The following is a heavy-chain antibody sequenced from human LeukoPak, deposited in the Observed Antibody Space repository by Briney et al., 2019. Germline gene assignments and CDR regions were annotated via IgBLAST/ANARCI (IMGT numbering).Heavy chain of an antibody. CDR3: AKDRGY. Sequence: GGSLRLSCAASGFTFSTYAMTWVRQAPGKGLEWVSAVSGSGDVTYYADSVKGRFTISRDNSKNTLYLQMNSLRAEDTAIYYCAKDRGYWGQGTLVTVSS. CDR2: VSGSGDVT. CDR1: GFTFSTYA. J-gene: IGHJ4*02. V-gene: IGHV3-23*01. D-gene: IGHD1-26*01.